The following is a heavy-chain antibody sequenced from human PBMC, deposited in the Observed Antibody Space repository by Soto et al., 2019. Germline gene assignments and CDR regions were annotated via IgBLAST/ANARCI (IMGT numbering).Heavy chain of an antibody. V-gene: IGHV1-8*01. J-gene: IGHJ5*02. D-gene: IGHD6-13*01. CDR3: ARVPHIAAAGTNWFDP. Sequence: GASVKVSCKASGYTFTSYDINWVRQATGQGLEWMGWMNPNSGNTGYAQKFQGRVTMTRNTSISTAYMELSSLRSEDTAVYHCARVPHIAAAGTNWFDPWGQGTLVTVSS. CDR2: MNPNSGNT. CDR1: GYTFTSYD.